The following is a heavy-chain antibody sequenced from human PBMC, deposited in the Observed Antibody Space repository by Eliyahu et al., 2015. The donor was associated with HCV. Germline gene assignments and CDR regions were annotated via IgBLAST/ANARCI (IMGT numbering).Heavy chain of an antibody. V-gene: IGHV3-11*01. Sequence: QVQLVESGGGLVKPGGTLRLSXAASGXXFSDYYMXCIRQAPGKGLEWVSYISSSGSTIYYADSVKGRFTISRDNAKNSLHLQMNSLRAEDTAVYYCARVSARGYYYGMDVWGQGTTVTVSS. D-gene: IGHD3-16*02. CDR2: ISSSGSTI. CDR3: ARVSARGYYYGMDV. J-gene: IGHJ6*02. CDR1: GXXFSDYY.